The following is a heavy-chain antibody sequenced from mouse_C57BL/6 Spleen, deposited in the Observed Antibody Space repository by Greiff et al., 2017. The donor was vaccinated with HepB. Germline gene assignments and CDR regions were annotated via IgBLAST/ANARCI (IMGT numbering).Heavy chain of an antibody. J-gene: IGHJ2*01. CDR2: INPSNGGT. D-gene: IGHD1-1*01. Sequence: VQLKQPGTELVKPGASVKLSCKASGYTFTSYWMHWVKQRPGQGLEWIGNINPSNGGTNYNEKFKSKSTLTVDKSSSTAYMQLSSLTSEDSAVYYCARIDYYGSSYDDYWGQGTTLTVSS. CDR3: ARIDYYGSSYDDY. CDR1: GYTFTSYW. V-gene: IGHV1-53*01.